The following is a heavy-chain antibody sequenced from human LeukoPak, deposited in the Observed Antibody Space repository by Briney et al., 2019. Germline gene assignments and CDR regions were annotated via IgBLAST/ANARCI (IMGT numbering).Heavy chain of an antibody. Sequence: GGSLRLSCVASGLTFSSYNMNWVRQAPGKGLEWVSSISSSSRYIYYTDSMKGRFTISRDNAKNSLYLQMNSLRAEDTAVYYCARDLTFGYWGQGALVTVSS. CDR3: ARDLTFGY. CDR1: GLTFSSYN. D-gene: IGHD3-10*01. J-gene: IGHJ4*02. CDR2: ISSSSRYI. V-gene: IGHV3-21*01.